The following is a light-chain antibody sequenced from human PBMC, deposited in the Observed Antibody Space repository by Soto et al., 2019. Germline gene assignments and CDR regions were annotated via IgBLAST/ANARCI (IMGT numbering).Light chain of an antibody. CDR1: TGAVTSGNY. V-gene: IGLV7-43*01. J-gene: IGLJ2*01. CDR3: LLSYGGVRV. CDR2: STS. Sequence: QTVVTQEPSLTVSPGGTVTLTCASSTGAVTSGNYPNWLQQKPGQAPRALIYSTSNKYSWTPARFSGSLLGGKAALTLSGVQPEDEAEYYCLLSYGGVRVFGGGTKLTVL.